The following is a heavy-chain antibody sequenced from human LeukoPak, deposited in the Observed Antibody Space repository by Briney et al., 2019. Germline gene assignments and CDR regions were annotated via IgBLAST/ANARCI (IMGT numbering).Heavy chain of an antibody. CDR1: GGSFSDYY. J-gene: IGHJ4*02. Sequence: SSETLSLTCAVYGGSFSDYYWSWIPQSPGRGLEWIGEINQSGTTDYNPSLKSRVIISIDTSKTQFSLKLSSVTAADTAVYYCARDYDSSGYYPFYWGQGTPVTVSS. CDR3: ARDYDSSGYYPFY. V-gene: IGHV4-34*01. CDR2: INQSGTT. D-gene: IGHD3-22*01.